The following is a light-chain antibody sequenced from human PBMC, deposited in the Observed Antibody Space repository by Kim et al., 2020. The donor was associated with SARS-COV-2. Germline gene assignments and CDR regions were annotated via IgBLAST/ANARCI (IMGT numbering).Light chain of an antibody. J-gene: IGKJ1*01. Sequence: DIQMTQSPSTLSASVGDRVIITCRAGRSIDEWLAWYQHKPGKAPRLLIYKASVLESGVPVRFGGSGSGTEFTLTISRLEPEDFATYYCQQYETDSRTFGQGTKVDIK. CDR3: QQYETDSRT. CDR1: RSIDEW. V-gene: IGKV1-5*03. CDR2: KAS.